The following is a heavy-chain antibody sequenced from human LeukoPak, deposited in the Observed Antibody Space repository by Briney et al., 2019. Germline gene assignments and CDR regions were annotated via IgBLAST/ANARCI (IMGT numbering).Heavy chain of an antibody. CDR2: ISGYDGVT. J-gene: IGHJ3*02. D-gene: IGHD4-17*01. V-gene: IGHV1-18*01. CDR1: GYIFVSYG. CDR3: ARDYRPDLGDHEI. Sequence: ASVKVSCKASGYIFVSYGMNWVRQAPGQGLEWVGWISGYDGVTNYAQALRGRVTMTTDTSTTTVYMHLRDLRSDDTAVCYCARDYRPDLGDHEIWGQGTMVTVSS.